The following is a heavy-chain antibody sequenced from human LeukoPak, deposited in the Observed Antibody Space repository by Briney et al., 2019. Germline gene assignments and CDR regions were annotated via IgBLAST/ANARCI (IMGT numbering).Heavy chain of an antibody. V-gene: IGHV3-74*01. CDR3: AREPYYVWGSYRLYYFDY. J-gene: IGHJ4*02. D-gene: IGHD3-16*02. Sequence: GGSLRLSCAASGFTFSSYWMHWVRQAPGKGLVWVSRINSDGSSTSYADSVKGRFTISRDNAKNTLYLQMNSLRAEDTAVYYCAREPYYVWGSYRLYYFDYWGQGTLVTVSS. CDR1: GFTFSSYW. CDR2: INSDGSST.